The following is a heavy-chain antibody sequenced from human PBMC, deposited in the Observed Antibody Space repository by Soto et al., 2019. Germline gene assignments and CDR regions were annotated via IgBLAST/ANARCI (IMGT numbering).Heavy chain of an antibody. CDR2: ISGGGGTT. J-gene: IGHJ4*02. V-gene: IGHV3-23*01. CDR1: GLTFRSHA. Sequence: EVQLLESGGGLVQPGGSLRLSCAASGLTFRSHAMSWVRQAPGQGLEWVSGISGGGGTTYYPDSVRGRFTISRDNSKNPVFLQIDSLRADDTAVYYCAKAQGVATISSNFDYWGQGTLVTVSS. CDR3: AKAQGVATISSNFDY. D-gene: IGHD5-12*01.